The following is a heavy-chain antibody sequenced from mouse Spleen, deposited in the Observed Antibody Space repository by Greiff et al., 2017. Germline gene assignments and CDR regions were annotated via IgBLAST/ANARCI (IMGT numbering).Heavy chain of an antibody. V-gene: IGHV2-9*01. J-gene: IGHJ1*03. Sequence: VKLVESGPGLVAPSQSLSITCTVSGFSLTSYGVDWVRQPPGKGLEWLGVIWGGGSTNYNSALMSRLSISKDNSKSQVFLKMNSLQTDDTAMYYCAKQGDYDAGPTYWYFDVWGTGTTVTVSS. CDR3: AKQGDYDAGPTYWYFDV. CDR1: GFSLTSYG. CDR2: IWGGGST. D-gene: IGHD2-4*01.